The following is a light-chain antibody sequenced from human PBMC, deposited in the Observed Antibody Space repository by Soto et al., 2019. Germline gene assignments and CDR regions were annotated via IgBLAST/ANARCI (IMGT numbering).Light chain of an antibody. V-gene: IGLV2-8*01. CDR2: EVT. J-gene: IGLJ2*01. CDR3: SSFAGSDNHVV. Sequence: QSVLTQPPSASGSPGQSVTISCTGTSSDVGGYDYVSWYQQRPGKAPKLMIYEVTLRPSGVPVRFSGSKSGNTASLTVSGLQAEDDADYYCSSFAGSDNHVVFGGGTKLTVL. CDR1: SSDVGGYDY.